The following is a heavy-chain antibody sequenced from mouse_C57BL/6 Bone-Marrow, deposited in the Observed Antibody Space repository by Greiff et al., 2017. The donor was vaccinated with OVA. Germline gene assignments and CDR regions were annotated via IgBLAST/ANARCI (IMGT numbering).Heavy chain of an antibody. J-gene: IGHJ2*01. CDR2: IRSKSNNYAT. CDR3: VRQTLSYGYYFDY. CDR1: GFSFNTYD. D-gene: IGHD2-2*01. V-gene: IGHV10-1*01. Sequence: EVQLVESGGGLVQPKGSLKLSCAASGFSFNTYDMNWVRQAPGKGLEWVARIRSKSNNYATNYAGSVKDRFTIYRDNSESMLYLRMNNVKTEDTAMYYCVRQTLSYGYYFDYWGQGTTLTVSS.